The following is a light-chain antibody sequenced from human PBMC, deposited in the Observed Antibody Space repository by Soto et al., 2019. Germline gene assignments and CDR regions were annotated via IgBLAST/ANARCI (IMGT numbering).Light chain of an antibody. CDR1: QSISSY. Sequence: DIQMTQSPSSLSASVGDRVTITCRASQSISSYLNWYQQNPGKAPKRLIYAASSLQSGVPSRFSGRGSGTHFTLTISSLQREDFATYYCQQSYSTPLTFGGGTKVEIK. V-gene: IGKV1-39*01. CDR3: QQSYSTPLT. J-gene: IGKJ4*01. CDR2: AAS.